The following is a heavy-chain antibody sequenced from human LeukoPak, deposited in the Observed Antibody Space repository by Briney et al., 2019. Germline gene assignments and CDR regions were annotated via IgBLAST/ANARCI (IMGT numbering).Heavy chain of an antibody. V-gene: IGHV1-69*04. CDR3: ARDGGISGIMITSGGVIENHYYYYGMDV. CDR1: GGTFSSYA. D-gene: IGHD3-16*02. J-gene: IGHJ6*02. Sequence: ASVKVSCKASGGTFSSYAISWVRQAPGQGLEWMGRIIPILGIANYAQKFQGRVTITADKSTSTAYMELSSLRSEDTAVYYCARDGGISGIMITSGGVIENHYYYYGMDVWGQGTTVTVSS. CDR2: IIPILGIA.